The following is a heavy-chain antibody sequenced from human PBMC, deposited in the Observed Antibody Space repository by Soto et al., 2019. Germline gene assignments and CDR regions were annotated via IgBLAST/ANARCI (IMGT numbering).Heavy chain of an antibody. CDR2: IYYSGST. Sequence: QVQLQESGPGLVKPSETLSLTCTVSGGSISSYYWSWIRQPPGKGLEWSGYIYYSGSTNYNPSLRSRVTISVDTSKNQFSLKLSSVTAADTAVYYCAREGSSWYGMDVWGQGTTVTVSS. CDR1: GGSISSYY. D-gene: IGHD6-13*01. V-gene: IGHV4-59*01. CDR3: AREGSSWYGMDV. J-gene: IGHJ6*02.